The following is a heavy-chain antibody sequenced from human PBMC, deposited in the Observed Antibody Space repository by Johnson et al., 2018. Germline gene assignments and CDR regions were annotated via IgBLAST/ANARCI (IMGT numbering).Heavy chain of an antibody. Sequence: EVQLVESGGGLVKPGGSLRLSCAASGFTFSNAWMSWVRQAPGKGLEWVGRIKSKTDGGTTDYAAPVKGRCTISRDDSKNTRYLQMNSLKTEDTAVYYCTTDGGQQLVRGGHYYYYYGMDVWGQGTTVTVSS. J-gene: IGHJ6*02. CDR1: GFTFSNAW. CDR3: TTDGGQQLVRGGHYYYYYGMDV. D-gene: IGHD6-13*01. CDR2: IKSKTDGGTT. V-gene: IGHV3-15*01.